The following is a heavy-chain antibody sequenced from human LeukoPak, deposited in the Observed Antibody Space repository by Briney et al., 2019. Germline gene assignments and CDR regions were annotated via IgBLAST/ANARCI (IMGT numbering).Heavy chain of an antibody. CDR1: GFTFSSYA. V-gene: IGHV3-23*01. D-gene: IGHD6-6*01. Sequence: QTGGSLRLSCAASGFTFSSYAMSWVRQAPGKGLEWVSAISGSGGSTYYADSVKGRFTISRDNSKNTLYLQMNSLRAEDTAVYYCAKVSAGSSYIDYWGQGTLVTVSS. J-gene: IGHJ4*02. CDR2: ISGSGGST. CDR3: AKVSAGSSYIDY.